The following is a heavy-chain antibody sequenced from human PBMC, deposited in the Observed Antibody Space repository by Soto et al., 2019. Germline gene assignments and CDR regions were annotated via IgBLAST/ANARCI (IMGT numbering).Heavy chain of an antibody. CDR2: TYYGSKWYH. V-gene: IGHV6-1*01. Sequence: PSQTLSLTCAISGDSVSSNSAIWNWIRQSPSRGLEWLGRTYYGSKWYHDYAVSVKSRITINPDTSKNQFSLQLNSVSPEDTAVYYCARTYXSGWSYYYGMDXWGQGTAVTVSS. CDR3: ARTYXSGWSYYYGMDX. J-gene: IGHJ6*02. CDR1: GDSVSSNSAI. D-gene: IGHD6-19*01.